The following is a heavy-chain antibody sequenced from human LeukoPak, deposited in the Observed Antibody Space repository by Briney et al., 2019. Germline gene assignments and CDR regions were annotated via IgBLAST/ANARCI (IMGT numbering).Heavy chain of an antibody. V-gene: IGHV3-23*01. Sequence: GGSLRLSCAASGFTFSSFAMSWVRQAPGKGLEWVSAISGSGGDTYYADSVKGRFTISRDNSKNTPYLQMNSLRAEDTAVYYCAKDSVTMVRGVTGPNYFDYWGQGTLVTVSS. J-gene: IGHJ4*02. CDR1: GFTFSSFA. CDR2: ISGSGGDT. CDR3: AKDSVTMVRGVTGPNYFDY. D-gene: IGHD3-10*01.